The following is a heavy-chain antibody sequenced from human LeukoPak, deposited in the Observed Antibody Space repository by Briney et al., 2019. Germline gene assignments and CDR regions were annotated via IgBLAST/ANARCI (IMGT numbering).Heavy chain of an antibody. CDR1: GFTFSYYA. CDR3: ARVIRGINNNFDY. CDR2: ISTRSTYI. D-gene: IGHD3-10*01. Sequence: GGSLRLSCAASGFTFSYYAMNWVRQAPGKGLEWVSSISTRSTYIYYADSLKGRFTISRDNAENSLYLQMNSLRAEDTAVYYCARVIRGINNNFDYWGQGTLVTVSS. J-gene: IGHJ4*02. V-gene: IGHV3-21*01.